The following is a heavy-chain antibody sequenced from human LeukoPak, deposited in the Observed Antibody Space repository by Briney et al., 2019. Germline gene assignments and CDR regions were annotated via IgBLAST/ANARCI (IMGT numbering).Heavy chain of an antibody. CDR2: IKQDGSEK. Sequence: PGGSLRLSCAASEFTFSSYWLSWVRQAPGKGLEWVANIKQDGSEKYYVDSVKGRFTISRDNAKNSLYLQMNSLRAEDTAVYYCARDSDGVEDYVWGSYWYWGQGTLVTVSS. CDR3: ARDSDGVEDYVWGSYWY. D-gene: IGHD3-16*01. CDR1: EFTFSSYW. V-gene: IGHV3-7*01. J-gene: IGHJ4*02.